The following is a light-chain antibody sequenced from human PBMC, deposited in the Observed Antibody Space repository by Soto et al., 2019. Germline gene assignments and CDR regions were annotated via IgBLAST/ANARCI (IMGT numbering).Light chain of an antibody. Sequence: EIVLTQSPGTLSLSPGERATLSCRASQSVSSSYLAWYQQKPGQAPRLLIYGASSRATGIPDRFSGSGSGTDFTLTISILQSEDFAVYYCQQYHIWPPWKYGQGTKVDIK. CDR3: QQYHIWPPWK. V-gene: IGKV3-20*01. CDR2: GAS. CDR1: QSVSSSY. J-gene: IGKJ1*01.